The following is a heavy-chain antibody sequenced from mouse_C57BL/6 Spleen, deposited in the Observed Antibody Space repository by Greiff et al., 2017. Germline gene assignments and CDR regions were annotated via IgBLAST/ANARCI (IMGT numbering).Heavy chain of an antibody. Sequence: EVQGVESGGGLVQPGGSMKLSCAASGFTFSDAWMDWVRQSPEKGLEWVAEIRNKANNHATYYAESVKGRFTISRDDSKSSVYLQMNSLRAEDTGIYYCTRDGSSRDFDYWGQGTTLTVSS. CDR1: GFTFSDAW. J-gene: IGHJ2*01. CDR2: IRNKANNHAT. D-gene: IGHD1-1*01. CDR3: TRDGSSRDFDY. V-gene: IGHV6-6*01.